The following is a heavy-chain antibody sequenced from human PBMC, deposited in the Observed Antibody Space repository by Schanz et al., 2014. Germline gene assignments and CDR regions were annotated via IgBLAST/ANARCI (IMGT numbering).Heavy chain of an antibody. CDR3: ANNWNLDY. V-gene: IGHV3-23*01. J-gene: IGHJ4*02. CDR2: ISGRDGST. CDR1: GFTFSDHA. Sequence: DVQLLESGGGLVQPGGSLRLSCAASGFTFSDHAMDWVRQAAGMGLEWVSAISGRDGSTYYADSVRGRFTISRDNSKNTLYLQMNSLRAEDTAVYYCANNWNLDYWGQGTLVTVSS. D-gene: IGHD1-20*01.